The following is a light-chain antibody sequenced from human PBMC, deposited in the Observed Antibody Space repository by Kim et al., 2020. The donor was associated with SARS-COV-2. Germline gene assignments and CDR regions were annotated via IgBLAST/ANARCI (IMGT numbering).Light chain of an antibody. CDR3: SSLTSSNTVV. Sequence: GQSFTISCTGTSRDVGNYYRVSCYQQPPGTAPKLIIYEVSRRPSGVPDRFSGSKSGNTASLTISGLQAEDEADYYCSSLTSSNTVVFGGGTQLTVL. CDR1: SRDVGNYYR. CDR2: EVS. V-gene: IGLV2-18*02. J-gene: IGLJ2*01.